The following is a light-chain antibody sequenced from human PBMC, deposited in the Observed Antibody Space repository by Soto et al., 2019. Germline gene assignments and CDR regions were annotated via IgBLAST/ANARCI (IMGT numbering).Light chain of an antibody. J-gene: IGKJ1*01. Sequence: EIVVTQSPATLSLSPGERATLSCRASESVSNNLAWYQQKAGHAPWLLIYGASTRAAGIPARFSGSGSGTEFTLTISSLQSEDFAVYYCQQYSIWRTFGQGTKVDIK. CDR2: GAS. CDR3: QQYSIWRT. V-gene: IGKV3-15*01. CDR1: ESVSNN.